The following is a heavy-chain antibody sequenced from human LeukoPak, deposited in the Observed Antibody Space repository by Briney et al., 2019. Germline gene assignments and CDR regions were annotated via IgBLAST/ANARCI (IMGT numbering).Heavy chain of an antibody. D-gene: IGHD4-17*01. CDR1: GFTFSSYA. V-gene: IGHV3-23*01. CDR3: AKGDYGDYKLIDY. Sequence: EGSLRLSCAASGFTFSSYAMSGVRQAPGKGLEWVSAISGSGGSTYYADSVKGRFTISRDNSKNTLYLQMSGLRPEDTAIYYCAKGDYGDYKLIDYWGQGTLVTVSS. J-gene: IGHJ4*02. CDR2: ISGSGGST.